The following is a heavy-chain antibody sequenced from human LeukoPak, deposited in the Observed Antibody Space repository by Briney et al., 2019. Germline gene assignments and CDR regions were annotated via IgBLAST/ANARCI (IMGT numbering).Heavy chain of an antibody. CDR1: GFTFRDYW. Sequence: PGGSLRLSCEASGFTFRDYWMTWVRQAPGKGLEWVAVIWYDGSNKYYADSVKGRFTISRDNSKNTLYLQMNSLRAEDTAVYYCASQPSRDGYEGDWFDPWGQGTLVTVSS. CDR3: ASQPSRDGYEGDWFDP. D-gene: IGHD5-24*01. CDR2: IWYDGSNK. J-gene: IGHJ5*02. V-gene: IGHV3-33*08.